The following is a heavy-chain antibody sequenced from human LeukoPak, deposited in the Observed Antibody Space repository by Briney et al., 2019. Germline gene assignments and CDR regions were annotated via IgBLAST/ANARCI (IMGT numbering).Heavy chain of an antibody. CDR2: ISAYNGNT. CDR1: GYTFTSYG. D-gene: IGHD1-20*01. CDR3: ARGGETNWNPQSYLYYYYMDV. V-gene: IGHV1-18*01. J-gene: IGHJ6*03. Sequence: ASVKVSCKPSGYTFTSYGISWVRQAPGQGLEWMGWISAYNGNTNYAQKLQGRVTMTTDTSTSTAYMEMRSLRSDDTAVYYCARGGETNWNPQSYLYYYYMDVWGKGTTVTVSS.